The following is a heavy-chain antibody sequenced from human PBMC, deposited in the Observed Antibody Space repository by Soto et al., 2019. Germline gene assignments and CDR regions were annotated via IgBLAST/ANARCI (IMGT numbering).Heavy chain of an antibody. J-gene: IGHJ5*02. Sequence: QVQLQESGPGLVKPSQTLSLTCTVSGGSISSGGYYWSWIRQHPGKGLEWIGYIYYSGSTYYTPSLKSLVTISVDTSKNQFSLKLSSVTAADTAVYYCARVYYYDSSGDGRDNWFDPWGQGTLVTVSS. CDR3: ARVYYYDSSGDGRDNWFDP. CDR1: GGSISSGGYY. D-gene: IGHD3-22*01. V-gene: IGHV4-31*01. CDR2: IYYSGST.